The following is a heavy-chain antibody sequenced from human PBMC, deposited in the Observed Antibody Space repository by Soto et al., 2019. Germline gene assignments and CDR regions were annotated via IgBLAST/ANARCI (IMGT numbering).Heavy chain of an antibody. V-gene: IGHV3-23*01. CDR1: GFSFDDYA. CDR2: ISGSGDNT. D-gene: IGHD5-12*01. Sequence: WGSLRLSCAASGFSFDDYAITFVRQSTLKWLEWVSAISGSGDNTYYADSVKGRFTISRDNSRNTLYLQLNTLRAEDTALYYCAKGYYSGYDLAYFDYWGQGTLVTVSS. J-gene: IGHJ4*02. CDR3: AKGYYSGYDLAYFDY.